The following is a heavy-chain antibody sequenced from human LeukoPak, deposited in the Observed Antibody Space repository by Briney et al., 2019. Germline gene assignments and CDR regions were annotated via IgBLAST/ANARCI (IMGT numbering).Heavy chain of an antibody. Sequence: ASVKVSCKASGYTFTSYDINWVRQATGQGLEWMGWMNPNSGNTGYAQKFQGRVTMTRNTSISTAYMELSSLRSEDTAVYYCAEGRNVGSNFGRSHKDVWGQGTPVTVSS. J-gene: IGHJ6*02. CDR2: MNPNSGNT. CDR1: GYTFTSYD. CDR3: AEGRNVGSNFGRSHKDV. V-gene: IGHV1-8*01. D-gene: IGHD1-14*01.